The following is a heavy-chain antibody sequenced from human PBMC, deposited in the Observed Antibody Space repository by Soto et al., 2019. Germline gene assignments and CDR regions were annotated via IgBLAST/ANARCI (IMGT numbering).Heavy chain of an antibody. CDR2: ISYDGINK. CDR1: GFTFSNYA. V-gene: IGHV3-30*18. Sequence: QVHLVESGGGVVQPGRSLRLSCAASGFTFSNYAMHWVRRAPGKGLECVALISYDGINKYYADSVTGRFTVSRDNSRSTLYLQMNSLRAEDTAVYYCVKDGVSGWSDYFFDSWGEGTLVTVSS. CDR3: VKDGVSGWSDYFFDS. D-gene: IGHD6-19*01. J-gene: IGHJ4*02.